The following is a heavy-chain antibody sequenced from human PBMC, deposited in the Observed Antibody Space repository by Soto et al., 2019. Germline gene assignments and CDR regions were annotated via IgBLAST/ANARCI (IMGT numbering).Heavy chain of an antibody. Sequence: ASVKVSCKASGYTFTGYYMHWVRQAPGQGLEWMGWINPNSGGTNYAQKFQGWVTMTRDTSISTAYMELSRLRSDDTAVYYCARDSAAMDNYYLDYWGQGTLVTVSS. CDR3: ARDSAAMDNYYLDY. J-gene: IGHJ4*02. CDR1: GYTFTGYY. D-gene: IGHD5-18*01. V-gene: IGHV1-2*04. CDR2: INPNSGGT.